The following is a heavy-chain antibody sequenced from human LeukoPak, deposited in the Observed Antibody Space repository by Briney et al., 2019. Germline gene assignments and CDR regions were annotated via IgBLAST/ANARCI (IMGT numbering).Heavy chain of an antibody. J-gene: IGHJ4*02. Sequence: SETRSLTCAVYGGSFSGYYWSWIRQAPGKGLEWIGEINHSGSTNYNPSLKSRVTISVDTSKNQFSLKLSSVTAADTAVYYCARGRNWSGYYTDYWGQGTLVTVSS. D-gene: IGHD3-3*01. CDR1: GGSFSGYY. V-gene: IGHV4-34*01. CDR3: ARGRNWSGYYTDY. CDR2: INHSGST.